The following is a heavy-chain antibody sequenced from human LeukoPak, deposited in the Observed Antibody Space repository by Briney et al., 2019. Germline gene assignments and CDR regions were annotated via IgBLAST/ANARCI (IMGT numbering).Heavy chain of an antibody. V-gene: IGHV3-23*01. D-gene: IGHD5-18*01. CDR3: AKNDGYRYGRNYGMDV. CDR2: ISGSGGAT. J-gene: IGHJ6*02. CDR1: GFTFSNTW. Sequence: GGSLRLSCAASGFTFSNTWMSWVRQAPGQGLEWVSGISGSGGATYYAGSVQGRFTMSRDNSKNTLYLQMNSLRADDTAIYYCAKNDGYRYGRNYGMDVWGQGTTVTVSS.